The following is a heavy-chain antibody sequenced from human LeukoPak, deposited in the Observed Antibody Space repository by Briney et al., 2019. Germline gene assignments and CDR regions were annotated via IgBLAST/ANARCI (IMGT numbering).Heavy chain of an antibody. J-gene: IGHJ4*02. D-gene: IGHD3-22*01. V-gene: IGHV3-53*01. CDR1: GFIVSNNY. CDR2: IYSDGTT. CDR3: AKVLWDSSGSTMQFDY. Sequence: GGSLRLSCAASGFIVSNNYMSWVRQAPGKALEWVSIIYSDGTTYYTDSVKGRFTISRDNAKNSLYLQMNSLRAEDTAVYYCAKVLWDSSGSTMQFDYWGQGTLVTVSS.